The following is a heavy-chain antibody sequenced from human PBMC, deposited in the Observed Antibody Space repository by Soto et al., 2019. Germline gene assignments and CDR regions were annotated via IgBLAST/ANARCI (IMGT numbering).Heavy chain of an antibody. CDR1: GFTFSSYE. CDR2: ISSSGSTR. D-gene: IGHD2-15*01. V-gene: IGHV3-48*03. J-gene: IGHJ5*02. CDR3: ARGTYRISGSASNWFDP. Sequence: EVQLVETGGGLVQPGGSLRLSCAASGFTFSSYEMNWVRQAPGKGLEWVLYISSSGSTRYYADSVKGRFTISRDNAKNSLYLQMNSLRAEDTAVYYCARGTYRISGSASNWFDPWVQGTLVTVSS.